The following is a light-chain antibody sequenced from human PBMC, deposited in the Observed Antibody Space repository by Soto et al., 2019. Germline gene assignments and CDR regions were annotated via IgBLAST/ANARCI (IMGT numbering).Light chain of an antibody. Sequence: EIGLTQSPATLSVSPGERATLSCRASQSISSYLAWYQHKPGQAPRLLIYDASNRATGIPARFSGSGSGTDFTLTISTLEPEDFAVYYCQQRSNWPLTFGGGTKVEIK. CDR1: QSISSY. V-gene: IGKV3-11*01. CDR3: QQRSNWPLT. J-gene: IGKJ4*01. CDR2: DAS.